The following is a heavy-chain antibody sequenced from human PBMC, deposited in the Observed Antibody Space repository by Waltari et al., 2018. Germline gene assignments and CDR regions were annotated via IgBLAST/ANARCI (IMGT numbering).Heavy chain of an antibody. V-gene: IGHV4-39*01. D-gene: IGHD5-18*01. CDR2: IYYGGTT. Sequence: QLQLQESGPGLVKPSETLSLTCTVSGGSIRSTTYYWGWVRQSPGKGLEWLASIYYGGTTQYNPSLRSRVTISVDTSKNQFSLKLSSLTAADTAVFYCARQDSYGYGGFDYWGQGTLVTVSS. CDR3: ARQDSYGYGGFDY. CDR1: GGSIRSTTYY. J-gene: IGHJ4*02.